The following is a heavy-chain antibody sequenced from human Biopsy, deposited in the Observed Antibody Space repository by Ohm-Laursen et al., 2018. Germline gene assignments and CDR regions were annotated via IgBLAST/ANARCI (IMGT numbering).Heavy chain of an antibody. D-gene: IGHD3-22*01. CDR1: GGAFTNYA. CDR2: IITASGTA. V-gene: IGHV1-69*06. J-gene: IGHJ2*01. CDR3: ARFPLGAYDDSGSYRAVEHWYFDL. Sequence: SSVKVSCKASGGAFTNYATNWVRQAPGHGLERMGGIITASGTAVYAERFQGRVTLTEDKSTTTAYMELSSLRSEDTAIYYCARFPLGAYDDSGSYRAVEHWYFDLWGRGTLVTVSS.